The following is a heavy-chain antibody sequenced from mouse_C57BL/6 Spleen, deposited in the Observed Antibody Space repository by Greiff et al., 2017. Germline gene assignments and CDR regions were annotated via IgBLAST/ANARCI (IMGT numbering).Heavy chain of an antibody. Sequence: EVQLVESGPGLVKPSQSLSLTCSVTGYSITSGYYWNWIRQFPGNKLEWMGYISYDGSNNYNPSLKNRISITRDTSKNQFFLKLKSVTTEDTATYYCAREVTTGNGFAYWGQGTLVTVSA. D-gene: IGHD2-2*01. CDR3: AREVTTGNGFAY. CDR2: ISYDGSN. CDR1: GYSITSGYY. V-gene: IGHV3-6*01. J-gene: IGHJ3*01.